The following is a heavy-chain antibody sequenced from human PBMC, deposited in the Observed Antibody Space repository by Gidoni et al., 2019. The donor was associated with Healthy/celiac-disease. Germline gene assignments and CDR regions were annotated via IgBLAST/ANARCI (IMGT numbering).Heavy chain of an antibody. CDR1: GFTFSSYG. CDR2: IWYDGSNK. J-gene: IGHJ6*02. CDR3: AREGFYIDPYYYYGMDV. Sequence: QVQLVESGGGVFQPGRSLRLSCAASGFTFSSYGMHWVRQAPGKGLEWVAVIWYDGSNKYYADSVKGRFTISRDNSKNTLYLQMNSLRAEDTAVYYCAREGFYIDPYYYYGMDVWGQGTTVTVSS. V-gene: IGHV3-33*01. D-gene: IGHD5-12*01.